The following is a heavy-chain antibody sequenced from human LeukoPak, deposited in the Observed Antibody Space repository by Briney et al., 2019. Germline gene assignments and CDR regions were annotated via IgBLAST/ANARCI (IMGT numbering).Heavy chain of an antibody. CDR3: ARFDSSGFDWYFDL. CDR1: GGSISSHY. J-gene: IGHJ2*01. CDR2: IYYSGST. D-gene: IGHD3-22*01. V-gene: IGHV4-59*11. Sequence: SETLSLTCTVSGGSISSHYWGWIRQPPGKGLEWIGYIYYSGSTNCNPSLKSRVTISVDTSKNQFSLKLSSVTAADTAVYYCARFDSSGFDWYFDLWGRGTLVTVSS.